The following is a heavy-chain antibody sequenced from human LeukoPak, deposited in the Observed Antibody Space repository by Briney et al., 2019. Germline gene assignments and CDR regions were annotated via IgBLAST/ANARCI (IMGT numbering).Heavy chain of an antibody. CDR2: INHSGST. J-gene: IGHJ6*04. CDR3: ASTPTVTTRHYYYGMDV. D-gene: IGHD4-17*01. Sequence: SETLSLTCAVYGGSFSGYYWSWIRQPPGKGLEWIGEINHSGSTNYNPSLKSRVTISVDTSKNQFSLKLSSVTAADTAVYYCASTPTVTTRHYYYGMDVWGKGTTVTVSS. CDR1: GGSFSGYY. V-gene: IGHV4-34*01.